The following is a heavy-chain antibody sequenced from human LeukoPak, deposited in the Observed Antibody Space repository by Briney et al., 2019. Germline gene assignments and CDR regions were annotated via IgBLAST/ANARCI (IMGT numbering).Heavy chain of an antibody. V-gene: IGHV3-23*01. D-gene: IGHD6-13*01. Sequence: QPGGSLRLSCAASGFTFANYAMSWVRQGPGKGLEWVWTISGSGGSTYYADSVKGRFTISRDNSKNTLFLQMNSLRADDTAVYFCAKDQKSIAATGYDYWGQGTLVTVSS. J-gene: IGHJ4*02. CDR2: ISGSGGST. CDR3: AKDQKSIAATGYDY. CDR1: GFTFANYA.